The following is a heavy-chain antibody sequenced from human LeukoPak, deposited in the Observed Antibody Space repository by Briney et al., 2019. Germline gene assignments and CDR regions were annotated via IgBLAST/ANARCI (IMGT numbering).Heavy chain of an antibody. Sequence: ASVKVSCKASGYTFTSYYMHWVRQAPGQGLEWMGIINPSGGSPSYAQKFQGRVTITADESTSTAYMELSSLRSEDTAVYYCASAYYYDSSDEWGQGTLVTVSS. CDR2: INPSGGSP. CDR3: ASAYYYDSSDE. J-gene: IGHJ4*02. V-gene: IGHV1-46*01. D-gene: IGHD3-22*01. CDR1: GYTFTSYY.